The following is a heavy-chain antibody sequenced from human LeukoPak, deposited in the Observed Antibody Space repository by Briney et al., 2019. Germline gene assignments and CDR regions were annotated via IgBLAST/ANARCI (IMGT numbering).Heavy chain of an antibody. CDR1: GGSISSSSYY. J-gene: IGHJ4*02. D-gene: IGHD2-21*01. V-gene: IGHV4-39*01. CDR3: ARSFVVVIATEGEAFDY. CDR2: IYYSGST. Sequence: SETLSLTCTVSGGSISSSSYYRGWIRQPPGKGLEWIGSIYYSGSTYYNPSLKSRVTISVDTSKNQFSLKLSSVTAADTAVYYCARSFVVVIATEGEAFDYWGQGTLVTVSS.